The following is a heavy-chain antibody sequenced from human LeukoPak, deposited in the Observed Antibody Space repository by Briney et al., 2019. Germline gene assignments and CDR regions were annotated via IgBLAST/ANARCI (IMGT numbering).Heavy chain of an antibody. D-gene: IGHD2-15*01. J-gene: IGHJ4*02. CDR2: ISAYKGNT. CDR3: ARDMRAATVAVRRTYYFDY. Sequence: GASVKVSCKASGYTFTSYGISWVRQAPGQGLEWMGWISAYKGNTNYARKLQGRVTMTIDTSTNTAYMELRSLRSDDTAVYYCARDMRAATVAVRRTYYFDYWGQGTLVTVSS. CDR1: GYTFTSYG. V-gene: IGHV1-18*01.